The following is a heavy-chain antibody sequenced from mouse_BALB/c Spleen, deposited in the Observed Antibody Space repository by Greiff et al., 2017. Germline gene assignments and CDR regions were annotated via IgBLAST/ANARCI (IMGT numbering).Heavy chain of an antibody. CDR3: ARRTTVVATFDYFDY. V-gene: IGHV1-69*02. D-gene: IGHD1-1*01. Sequence: QVQLKQPGAELVKPGASVKLSCKASGYTFTSYWMHWVKQRPGQGLEWIGEIDPSDSYTNYNQKFKGKATLTVDKSSSTAYMQLSSLTSEDSAVYYCARRTTVVATFDYFDYWGQGTTLTVSS. CDR1: GYTFTSYW. CDR2: IDPSDSYT. J-gene: IGHJ2*01.